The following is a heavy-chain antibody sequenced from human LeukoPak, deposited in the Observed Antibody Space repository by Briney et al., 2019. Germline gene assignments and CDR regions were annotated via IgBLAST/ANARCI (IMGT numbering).Heavy chain of an antibody. Sequence: GGSLRLSCAASGFTFSSYSMNWVRQAPGKGLEWVSSISSGSSYIYYADSMRGRFTISRDNAKNSLYLQMNSLKPEDTAVYYCARVAEAAAFDSWGQGTLVTVSS. CDR1: GFTFSSYS. J-gene: IGHJ4*02. D-gene: IGHD6-13*01. CDR2: ISSGSSYI. CDR3: ARVAEAAAFDS. V-gene: IGHV3-21*06.